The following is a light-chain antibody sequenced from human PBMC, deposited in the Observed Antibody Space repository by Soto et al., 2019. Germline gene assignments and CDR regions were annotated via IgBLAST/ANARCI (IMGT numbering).Light chain of an antibody. V-gene: IGLV2-11*01. Sequence: QSALTQPRSVSGSPGQSVTISCTGTNNDVGNYNYVSWYQQYPGNAPKLMIHDVSKRPSGVPDRFSASKSGNTASLTISGLQAEDEADYYCCAYADSSLVMFGGGTKVTVL. CDR2: DVS. CDR3: CAYADSSLVM. CDR1: NNDVGNYNY. J-gene: IGLJ3*02.